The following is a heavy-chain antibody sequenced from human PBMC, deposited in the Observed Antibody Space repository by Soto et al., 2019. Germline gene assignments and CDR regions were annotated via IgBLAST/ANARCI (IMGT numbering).Heavy chain of an antibody. Sequence: SETLSLTCTVSGGSISSYYWSWIRQPPGKGLEWIGYIYYSGSTNYNPSLKSRVTISVDTSKNQFSLKLSSVTAADTAVYYCARFLLCSGGGYYYYYGMDFWGQGTTVTVSS. CDR1: GGSISSYY. CDR2: IYYSGST. D-gene: IGHD3-10*02. CDR3: ARFLLCSGGGYYYYYGMDF. J-gene: IGHJ6*02. V-gene: IGHV4-59*01.